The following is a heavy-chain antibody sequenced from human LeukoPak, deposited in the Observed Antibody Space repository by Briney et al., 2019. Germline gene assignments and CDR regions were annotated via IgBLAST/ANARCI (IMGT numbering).Heavy chain of an antibody. J-gene: IGHJ4*02. D-gene: IGHD4-17*01. CDR3: AKDTVTLNFDY. CDR1: GFTFSGYG. Sequence: GGSLRLSCAASGFTFSGYGMHWVRQAPGRGLEWLAIISYDGSSKNYADSVKGRFTISRDNSKNTVYLQMNGLGPEDTAVYYCAKDTVTLNFDYWGQGTLVTVSS. V-gene: IGHV3-30*18. CDR2: ISYDGSSK.